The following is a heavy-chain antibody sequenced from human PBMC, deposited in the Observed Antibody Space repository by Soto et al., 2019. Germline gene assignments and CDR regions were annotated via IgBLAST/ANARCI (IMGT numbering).Heavy chain of an antibody. J-gene: IGHJ2*01. Sequence: PSETLSLTCTVSGGSISSSSYYWGWIRQPPGKGLEWIGSIYYSGSTYYNPSLKSRVTISVDTSKNQFSLKLSSVTAADTAIYYCAGGRDDYNGWYFDLWGRGTLVTVSS. V-gene: IGHV4-39*01. CDR2: IYYSGST. CDR1: GGSISSSSYY. CDR3: AGGRDDYNGWYFDL. D-gene: IGHD4-4*01.